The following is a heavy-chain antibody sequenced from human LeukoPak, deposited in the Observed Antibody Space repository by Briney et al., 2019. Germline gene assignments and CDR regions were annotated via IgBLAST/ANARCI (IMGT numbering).Heavy chain of an antibody. Sequence: GGSLRLSCAASGFTFSSYAMHWVRQAPGKGLEWVAAISNDGNNKYYADSVKGRFTISRDNSKNTLYLQMNSLRAEDTAVYYCAKDNYYDSSAFVDYWGQGTLVTVSS. D-gene: IGHD3-22*01. CDR2: ISNDGNNK. J-gene: IGHJ4*02. CDR3: AKDNYYDSSAFVDY. V-gene: IGHV3-30*04. CDR1: GFTFSSYA.